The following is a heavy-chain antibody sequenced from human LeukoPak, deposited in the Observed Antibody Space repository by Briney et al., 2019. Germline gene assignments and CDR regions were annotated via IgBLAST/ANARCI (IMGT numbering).Heavy chain of an antibody. D-gene: IGHD2-15*01. J-gene: IGHJ4*02. CDR2: ISSTSGDV. CDR1: GFTFSRFG. Sequence: PGGSLRLSCVASGFTFSRFGMNWVRQAPGKGLEWISHISSTSGDVYYADSVKGRFTISRDYAKNSLYLQMSSLRNEDTAIYYCAQKGGTDHWGQGTLVTVSS. V-gene: IGHV3-48*02. CDR3: AQKGGTDH.